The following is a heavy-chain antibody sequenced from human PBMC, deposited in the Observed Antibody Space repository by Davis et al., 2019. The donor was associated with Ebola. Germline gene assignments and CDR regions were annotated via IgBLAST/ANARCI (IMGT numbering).Heavy chain of an antibody. CDR2: ISGSGSST. D-gene: IGHD1-26*01. V-gene: IGHV3-23*01. Sequence: PGGSLRLSCRVSGFTLGDYALNWVRQAPGKGLEWVSAISGSGSSTYYADSVKGRFTISRDNSKNTLYLQMNSLRAEDTAVYYCAKVRAIVGANYFDYWGQGTLVTVSS. CDR1: GFTLGDYA. J-gene: IGHJ4*02. CDR3: AKVRAIVGANYFDY.